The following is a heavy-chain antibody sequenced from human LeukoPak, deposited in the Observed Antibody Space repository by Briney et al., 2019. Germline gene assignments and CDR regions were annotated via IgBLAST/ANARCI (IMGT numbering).Heavy chain of an antibody. CDR1: GGSISSGGYS. Sequence: PSQTLSLTCAVSGGSISSGGYSWSWIRQPPGKGLEWIGYIYHSGSTYYNPSLKSRVTISVDRSKNQFSLKLSSVTAADTAVYYCAIRVDTAIDYWGQGTLVTVSS. J-gene: IGHJ4*02. CDR3: AIRVDTAIDY. D-gene: IGHD5-18*01. CDR2: IYHSGST. V-gene: IGHV4-30-2*01.